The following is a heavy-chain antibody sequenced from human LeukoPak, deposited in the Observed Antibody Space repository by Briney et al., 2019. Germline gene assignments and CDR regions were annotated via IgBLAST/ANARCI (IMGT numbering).Heavy chain of an antibody. D-gene: IGHD2-2*01. Sequence: GASVKVSCKASGYTFTSYGISWVRQAPGQGLEWMGWISAYNGNTNYAQKLQGRVTMTTDTSTSTAYMELRSLRSDDTAVYYCARCPVVPAAIEYTRSSPWGQGTLVTVSS. J-gene: IGHJ5*02. CDR1: GYTFTSYG. V-gene: IGHV1-18*01. CDR2: ISAYNGNT. CDR3: ARCPVVPAAIEYTRSSP.